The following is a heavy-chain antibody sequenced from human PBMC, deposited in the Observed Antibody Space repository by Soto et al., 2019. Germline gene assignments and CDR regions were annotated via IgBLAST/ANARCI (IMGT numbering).Heavy chain of an antibody. V-gene: IGHV3-48*03. D-gene: IGHD3-3*01. CDR2: ISSSGSTM. CDR1: GFSFSIYE. CDR3: ARRGEWLPTLDY. J-gene: IGHJ4*02. Sequence: EVQLVESGGGLVQPGGSLRLSCAASGFSFSIYEMNWVRQAPGKGLEWVSYISSSGSTMYYADSVKGRFTISRDNAKNSLYLQMNSLRAEDTAVYYCARRGEWLPTLDYWGQGTLVTVSS.